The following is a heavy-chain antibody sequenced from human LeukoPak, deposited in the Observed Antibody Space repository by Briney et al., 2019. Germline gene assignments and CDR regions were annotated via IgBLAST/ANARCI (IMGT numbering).Heavy chain of an antibody. CDR3: ARVAVSAMVADY. CDR2: INHSGST. D-gene: IGHD5-18*01. CDR1: GGSFSGYY. J-gene: IGHJ4*02. Sequence: SETLSLTCAVYGGSFSGYYWSWIRQPPGKGLEWIGEINHSGSTNYNPSLKRRVTISVDTSKNQFSLKLSSVTAADTAVYYCARVAVSAMVADYWGQGTLVTVSS. V-gene: IGHV4-34*01.